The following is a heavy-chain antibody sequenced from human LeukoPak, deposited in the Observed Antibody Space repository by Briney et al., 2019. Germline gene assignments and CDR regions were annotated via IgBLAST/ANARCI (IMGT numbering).Heavy chain of an antibody. CDR1: GLTFSNYW. CDR3: ARDGFGTGSN. CDR2: IKQDGSEK. Sequence: GGSLRLSCAASGLTFSNYWMDWVRQAPGKGLEWMANIKQDGSEKNYVDSVKGRFIISRDNAKNSLYLQMNTLRADDTAVYYCARDGFGTGSNWGQGTLVTVSS. J-gene: IGHJ4*02. D-gene: IGHD3-16*01. V-gene: IGHV3-7*03.